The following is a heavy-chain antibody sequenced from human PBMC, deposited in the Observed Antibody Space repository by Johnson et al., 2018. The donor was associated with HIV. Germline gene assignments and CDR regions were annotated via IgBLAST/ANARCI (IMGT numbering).Heavy chain of an antibody. J-gene: IGHJ3*02. Sequence: QVQLVESGGGVVQPGGSLRLSCAASGFSFSSYGMHWVRQAPGKGLEWVAFIRYDGSKKYYADSVKGRFTISRDNSKNTLYLQMNSLRAEDTAVYYCARGVVGVLSNALDIWGQGTMVSVSS. D-gene: IGHD3-16*01. V-gene: IGHV3-30*02. CDR3: ARGVVGVLSNALDI. CDR1: GFSFSSYG. CDR2: IRYDGSKK.